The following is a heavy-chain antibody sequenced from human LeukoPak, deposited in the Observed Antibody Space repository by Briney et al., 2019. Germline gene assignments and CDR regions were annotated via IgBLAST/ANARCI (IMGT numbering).Heavy chain of an antibody. CDR3: ARTPARYCSGGSCYGYYFDY. Sequence: PGGSLRLSCAASGFTFSSYSMNWVRQAPGKGLEWVSYISSSSSTIYYADSVKGRFTISRDNAKNSLYLQMNSLRAEDAAVYYCARTPARYCSGGSCYGYYFDYWGQGTLVTVSS. V-gene: IGHV3-48*01. J-gene: IGHJ4*02. CDR2: ISSSSSTI. D-gene: IGHD2-15*01. CDR1: GFTFSSYS.